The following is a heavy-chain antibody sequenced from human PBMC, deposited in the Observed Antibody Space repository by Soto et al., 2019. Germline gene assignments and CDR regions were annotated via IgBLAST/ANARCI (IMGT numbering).Heavy chain of an antibody. D-gene: IGHD6-6*01. CDR3: ARSGSSSFSYYYYMDV. V-gene: IGHV1-69*02. J-gene: IGHJ6*03. CDR2: IIPILGIA. CDR1: GGTFSSYT. Sequence: QVQLVQSGAEVKKPGSSVKVSCKASGGTFSSYTISWVRQAPGQGLEWMGRIIPILGIANYAQKFQGRVTITADKSTSTAYMELSSLRSEDTAVYYCARSGSSSFSYYYYMDVWGKGTTVTVSS.